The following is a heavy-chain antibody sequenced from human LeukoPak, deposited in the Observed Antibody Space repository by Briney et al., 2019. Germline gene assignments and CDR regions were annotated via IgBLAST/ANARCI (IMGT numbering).Heavy chain of an antibody. CDR3: TTDPQRDYFFDY. D-gene: IGHD5-24*01. Sequence: PGGSLRLSCAASGFTFSHAWMSWVRQAPGKGLEWVGRIKSKTDGGATDYAAPVKGRFTISRDDSKNTLYLQMNSLKTEDTAVYYCTTDPQRDYFFDYWGHGTLVTVSS. J-gene: IGHJ4*01. V-gene: IGHV3-15*01. CDR1: GFTFSHAW. CDR2: IKSKTDGGAT.